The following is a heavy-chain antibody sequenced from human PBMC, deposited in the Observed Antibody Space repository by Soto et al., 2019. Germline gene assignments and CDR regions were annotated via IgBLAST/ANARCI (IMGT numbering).Heavy chain of an antibody. J-gene: IGHJ4*02. CDR1: GGTFSSYA. V-gene: IGHV1-69*13. Sequence: ASVKVSCKASGGTFSSYAISWVRQAPGQGLEWMGGIIPIFGTANYAQKFQGRVTITADESTSTAYMELSSLRSEDTAVYYCAREAEDCSGGSCHTAIRNYFDYWGQGTLVTVSS. CDR3: AREAEDCSGGSCHTAIRNYFDY. D-gene: IGHD2-15*01. CDR2: IIPIFGTA.